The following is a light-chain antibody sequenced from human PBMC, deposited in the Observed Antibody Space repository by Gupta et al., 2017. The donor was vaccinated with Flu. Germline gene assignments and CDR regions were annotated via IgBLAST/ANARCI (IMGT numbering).Light chain of an antibody. Sequence: QSVLTQPPSVSGAPGQRVTIPCTGSTSTIGAGYDVQWYQQVPGTAPKLLIYVNSNRPSGVPDRFSGSKSGTSASLAITGLQAEDEADYYCQSYDSSLSGPSYVFGTGTKVTVL. J-gene: IGLJ1*01. CDR1: TSTIGAGYD. CDR2: VNS. V-gene: IGLV1-40*01. CDR3: QSYDSSLSGPSYV.